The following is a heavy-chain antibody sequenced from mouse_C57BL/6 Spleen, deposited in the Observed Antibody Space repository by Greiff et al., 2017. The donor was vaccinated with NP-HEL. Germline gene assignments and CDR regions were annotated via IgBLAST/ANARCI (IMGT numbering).Heavy chain of an antibody. V-gene: IGHV1-59*01. CDR1: GYTFTSYW. J-gene: IGHJ2*01. D-gene: IGHD2-4*01. CDR2: IDPSDSYT. CDR3: ARGDYDEEYFDY. Sequence: QVQLQQPGAELVRPGTSVKLSCKASGYTFTSYWMHWVKQRPGQGLEWIGVIDPSDSYTNYNQKFKGKATLTVDTSSSTAYMQLSSLTSEDSAVYYCARGDYDEEYFDYWGQGTTLTVSS.